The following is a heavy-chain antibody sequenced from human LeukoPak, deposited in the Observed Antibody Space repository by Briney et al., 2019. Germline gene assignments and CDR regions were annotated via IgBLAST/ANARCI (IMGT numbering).Heavy chain of an antibody. CDR2: INHSGST. J-gene: IGHJ5*02. Sequence: SETLSLTCAVYGGSFSGYYWSWIRQPPGKGLEWIGEINHSGSTYYNPSLKSRVTISVDTSKNQFSLKLSSVTAADTAVYYCARDAGDYDFWSGYYTRHNWFDPWGQGTLVTVSS. V-gene: IGHV4-34*01. CDR3: ARDAGDYDFWSGYYTRHNWFDP. D-gene: IGHD3-3*01. CDR1: GGSFSGYY.